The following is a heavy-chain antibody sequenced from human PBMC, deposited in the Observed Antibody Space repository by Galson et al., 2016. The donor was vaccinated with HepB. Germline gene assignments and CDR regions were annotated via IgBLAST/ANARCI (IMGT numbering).Heavy chain of an antibody. Sequence: SLRLSCATSGYTVMNYWISWVRQAPGKGLEWVANINNDGVEKNYAGSVKGRFTISRDNAKNSLYLQMDSLRVEDTGFYYCARGEKGYSEGASWGQGTLVTVSS. D-gene: IGHD3-22*01. CDR2: INNDGVEK. V-gene: IGHV3-7*01. CDR3: ARGEKGYSEGAS. CDR1: GYTVMNYW. J-gene: IGHJ5*02.